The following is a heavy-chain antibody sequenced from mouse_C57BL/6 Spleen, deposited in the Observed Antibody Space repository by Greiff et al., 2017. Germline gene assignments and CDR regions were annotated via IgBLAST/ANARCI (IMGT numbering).Heavy chain of an antibody. Sequence: QVQLQQSGAELVRPGTSVKVSCKASGYAFTNYLIEWVKQRPGQGLEWIGVINPGSGGTNYNEKFKGKATLTADKSSSTAYMQLSSLTSEDSAVYFCAREGDSSGYAAYWGQGTLVTVSA. CDR3: AREGDSSGYAAY. CDR2: INPGSGGT. CDR1: GYAFTNYL. D-gene: IGHD3-2*02. V-gene: IGHV1-54*01. J-gene: IGHJ3*01.